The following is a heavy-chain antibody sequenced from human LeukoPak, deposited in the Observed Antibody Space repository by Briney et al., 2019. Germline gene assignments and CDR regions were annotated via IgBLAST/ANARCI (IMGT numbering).Heavy chain of an antibody. V-gene: IGHV4-59*01. CDR2: IYYSGST. CDR3: ARGPWAIAAAGSYFDY. Sequence: SETLSLTCTVSGGSISSYYWSWIRQPPGKGLEWIGYIYYSGSTNYNPSLKSRVTISVDTSKNQFSLKLSSMTAADTAVYYCARGPWAIAAAGSYFDYWGQGTLVTVSS. J-gene: IGHJ4*02. D-gene: IGHD6-13*01. CDR1: GGSISSYY.